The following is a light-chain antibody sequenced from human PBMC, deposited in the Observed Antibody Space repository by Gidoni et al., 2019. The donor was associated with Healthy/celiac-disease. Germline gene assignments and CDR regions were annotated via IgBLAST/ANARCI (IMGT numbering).Light chain of an antibody. CDR1: SSHIGSNT. CDR3: AAWDDSLNGWV. Sequence: QSVLTQPPSPSGTPGQGVTLSCSGSSSHIGSNTVNWYQQLPGTAPKLLIYSNNQRPSGVPDRFSGSKSGTSASLAISGLQSEDEADYYCAAWDDSLNGWVFGGGTKLTVL. J-gene: IGLJ3*02. CDR2: SNN. V-gene: IGLV1-44*01.